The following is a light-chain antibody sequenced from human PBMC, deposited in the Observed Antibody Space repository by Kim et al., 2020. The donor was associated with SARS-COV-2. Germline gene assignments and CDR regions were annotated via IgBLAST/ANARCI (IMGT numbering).Light chain of an antibody. CDR1: HSNIGAGYD. J-gene: IGLJ1*01. Sequence: QSVLTQPPSVSGAPGQTVTVSCTGTHSNIGAGYDVHWYQQFPGMAPKLLIYGDINRPSGVPDRFSGSKSGSSASLVITGLQPEDEADYYCQSYDSSLSGYVFGSGTKVTVL. V-gene: IGLV1-40*01. CDR2: GDI. CDR3: QSYDSSLSGYV.